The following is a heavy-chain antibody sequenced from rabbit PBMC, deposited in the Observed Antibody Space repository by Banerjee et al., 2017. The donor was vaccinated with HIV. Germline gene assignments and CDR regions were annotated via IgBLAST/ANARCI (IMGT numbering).Heavy chain of an antibody. CDR1: GFSFSNYYY. CDR3: ARNEYTGTAYDL. CDR2: IYVDSVANT. D-gene: IGHD7-1*01. V-gene: IGHV1S45*01. J-gene: IGHJ3*01. Sequence: QEQLEESGGDLVKPEGSLTLTCTASGFSFSNYYYICWVRQAPGKGLEWIACIYVDSVANTYYANWAKGRFSISKTSSTTVTLQMASLTAADTATYFCARNEYTGTAYDLWGQGTLVTVS.